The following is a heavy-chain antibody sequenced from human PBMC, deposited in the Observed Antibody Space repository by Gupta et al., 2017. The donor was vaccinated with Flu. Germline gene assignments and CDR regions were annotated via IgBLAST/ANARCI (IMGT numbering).Heavy chain of an antibody. CDR3: AKDSGGGSMSWRWFDP. J-gene: IGHJ5*02. Sequence: EVQLLESGGGLVQPGGSLRLSCAASGFTFSSYALSWVRQAPGKGLAWVSGISGSGGTTYYAGSVKGRFTVSRDNSKNTLFLQMNSLRAEDTAVYYCAKDSGGGSMSWRWFDPWGQGTLVTVSS. CDR1: GFTFSSYA. V-gene: IGHV3-23*01. CDR2: ISGSGGTT. D-gene: IGHD2-2*01.